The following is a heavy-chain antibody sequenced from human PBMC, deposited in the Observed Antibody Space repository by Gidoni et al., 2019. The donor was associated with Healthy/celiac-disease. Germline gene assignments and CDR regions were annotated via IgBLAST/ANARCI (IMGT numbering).Heavy chain of an antibody. CDR3: ARHGGKSYEGYFDY. CDR2: IYYSGST. J-gene: IGHJ4*02. D-gene: IGHD1-26*01. V-gene: IGHV4-39*01. Sequence: QLQLQESGPGLVKPSATLSLPCTVSGGSIIRSSYYLGWIRQPPGKGLEWIGSIYYSGSTYYNPSLKSRVTISGDTSKNQFSLKLSSVTAADTAVYYCARHGGKSYEGYFDYWGQGTLVTVSS. CDR1: GGSIIRSSYY.